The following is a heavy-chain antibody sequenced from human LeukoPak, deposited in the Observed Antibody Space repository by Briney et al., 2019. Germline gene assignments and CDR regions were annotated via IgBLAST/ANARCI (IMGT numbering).Heavy chain of an antibody. J-gene: IGHJ3*02. Sequence: SETLSLTCTVSCGSISSTNYYWGWIRQPPGKGLEWIGGIYHRGTTYYSPSLKSRVTISVDTSKNQFSMNLSSLTAADTAVYYCANFPAPPQLVPFAGDAFDIWGQGTMVTVSS. D-gene: IGHD6-13*01. CDR3: ANFPAPPQLVPFAGDAFDI. V-gene: IGHV4-39*01. CDR2: IYHRGTT. CDR1: CGSISSTNYY.